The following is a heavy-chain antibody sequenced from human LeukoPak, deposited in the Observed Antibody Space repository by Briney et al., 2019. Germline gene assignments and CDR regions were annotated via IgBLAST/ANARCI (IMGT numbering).Heavy chain of an antibody. Sequence: SVKVSCKASRFTFISSGMQWVRQARGQRLEWIGWIVVGSGDTNSAQKFQERVTITRDMSTRTAYMELSSLRSEDTAVYYCGADSMPRGVFSYAFDIWGQGTMVTVSS. J-gene: IGHJ3*02. CDR3: GADSMPRGVFSYAFDI. CDR1: RFTFISSG. D-gene: IGHD3-10*01. CDR2: IVVGSGDT. V-gene: IGHV1-58*02.